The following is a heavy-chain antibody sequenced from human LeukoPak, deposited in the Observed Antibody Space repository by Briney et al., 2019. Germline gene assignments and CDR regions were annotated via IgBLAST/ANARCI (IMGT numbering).Heavy chain of an antibody. V-gene: IGHV4-39*01. D-gene: IGHD3-10*01. J-gene: IGHJ4*02. Sequence: PSETLSLTCTVSGGSISSSSYYWGWIRQPPGKGLEWIGIIYDSGSTYHNSSLKSRVTISVDTSKNQFSLKVSSVTAADTAVYYCARSYGSGSSAGYWGQETLVTVPS. CDR3: ARSYGSGSSAGY. CDR1: GGSISSSSYY. CDR2: IYDSGST.